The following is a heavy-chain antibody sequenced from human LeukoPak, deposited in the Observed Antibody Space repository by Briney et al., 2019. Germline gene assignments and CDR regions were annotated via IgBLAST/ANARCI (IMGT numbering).Heavy chain of an antibody. CDR1: GFTVSSDY. Sequence: GGSLRLSCAASGFTVSSDYMSWVRQAPGKGLEWVSVIYSGGNTFYADSVKGRFTISRDNSKNTVYLQMNSLRAEDTAVYYCAKEIAVAGTPWFDPWGQGTLVTVSS. CDR2: IYSGGNT. J-gene: IGHJ5*02. D-gene: IGHD6-19*01. V-gene: IGHV3-66*01. CDR3: AKEIAVAGTPWFDP.